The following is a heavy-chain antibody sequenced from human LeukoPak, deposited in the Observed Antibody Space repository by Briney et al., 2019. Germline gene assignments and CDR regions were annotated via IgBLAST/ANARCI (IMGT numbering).Heavy chain of an antibody. D-gene: IGHD5-18*01. CDR3: ARLVNRIQLDYFDY. Sequence: SETLSLTCTVSGGSMSSYYWSWIRQPPGKGLEWIGYIYTSGSTNYNPSLKSRVTISVDTSKNQSSLKLSSVTAADTAVYYSARLVNRIQLDYFDYWGQGTLVTVSS. J-gene: IGHJ4*02. CDR2: IYTSGST. V-gene: IGHV4-4*09. CDR1: GGSMSSYY.